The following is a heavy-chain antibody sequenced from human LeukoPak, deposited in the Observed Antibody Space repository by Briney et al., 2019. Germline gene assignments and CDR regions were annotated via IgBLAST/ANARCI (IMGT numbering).Heavy chain of an antibody. CDR3: ARDTDYGSGSYSFDY. J-gene: IGHJ4*02. CDR1: GFTFSSYA. Sequence: GGSLRLSCAASGFTFSSYAMHWVRQAPGKGLEYVSAISGNGGSTYYANSVKGRFTISRENSRNTLYLQMGSLRAEDMAVYYCARDTDYGSGSYSFDYWGQGTLVTVSS. V-gene: IGHV3-64*01. CDR2: ISGNGGST. D-gene: IGHD3-10*01.